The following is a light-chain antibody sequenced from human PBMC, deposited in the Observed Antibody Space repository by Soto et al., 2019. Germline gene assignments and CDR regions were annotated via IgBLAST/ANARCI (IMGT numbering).Light chain of an antibody. Sequence: QSALTQPASVSGSPGQSITISCTGTSSDVGGYNYVSWYQQHPGKAPKLMIYDVSNRPSGVSNRFSGSQSGNTASLTISGLQAEDEAAYYCSSYTTSSTLYVVFGGGTKLTVL. V-gene: IGLV2-14*01. J-gene: IGLJ2*01. CDR2: DVS. CDR3: SSYTTSSTLYVV. CDR1: SSDVGGYNY.